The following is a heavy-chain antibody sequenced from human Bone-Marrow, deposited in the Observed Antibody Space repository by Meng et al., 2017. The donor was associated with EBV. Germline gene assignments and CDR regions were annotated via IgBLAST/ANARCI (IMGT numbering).Heavy chain of an antibody. V-gene: IGHV3-23*01. CDR1: GFTFSSYA. D-gene: IGHD2-15*01. J-gene: IGHJ5*02. CDR3: AKDRVGDNWFDT. Sequence: EVQLLESGGGLVQHGGSVRLSCAAYGFTFSSYAMGWVRQAPGKGLEWVSAISGSGGSTYYADSVKGRFTISRDNSKNTLYLQMNSLRAEDTAVYYCAKDRVGDNWFDTWGQGTLVTVAS. CDR2: ISGSGGST.